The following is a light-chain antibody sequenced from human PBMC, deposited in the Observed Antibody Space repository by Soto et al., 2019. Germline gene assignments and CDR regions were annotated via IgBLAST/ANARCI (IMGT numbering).Light chain of an antibody. CDR2: GAS. V-gene: IGKV3-15*01. J-gene: IGKJ2*01. Sequence: EIVMTQSPATLSVSPGERATLSCGASQSVSSNLAWYQQKPGQAPRLLIYGASTRATGIPARFSGSGSGTEFTLTISTLQSEDFAVYYCQQYNNWPPMYTFGQGTKVDIK. CDR1: QSVSSN. CDR3: QQYNNWPPMYT.